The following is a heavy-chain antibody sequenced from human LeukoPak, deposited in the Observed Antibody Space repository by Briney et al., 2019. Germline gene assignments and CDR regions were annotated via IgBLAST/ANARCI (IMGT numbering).Heavy chain of an antibody. Sequence: GGSLRLSCAASGFTFSDYAMSWVRQALGKGLKWVSVISGSGGSTYNVDPVKGRFTISRDNSKNTLYLQMNSLRAEDTAVYYCAGASGGNRPFDYWGQGTLVTVSS. D-gene: IGHD1-14*01. CDR3: AGASGGNRPFDY. J-gene: IGHJ4*02. CDR1: GFTFSDYA. V-gene: IGHV3-23*01. CDR2: ISGSGGST.